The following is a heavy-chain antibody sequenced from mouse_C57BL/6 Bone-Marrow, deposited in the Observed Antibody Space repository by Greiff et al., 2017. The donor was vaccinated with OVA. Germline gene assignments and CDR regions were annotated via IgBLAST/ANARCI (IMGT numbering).Heavy chain of an antibody. V-gene: IGHV5-15*04. CDR3: ARMGDYGSPFGYFDV. CDR1: GFTFSDYG. J-gene: IGHJ1*03. D-gene: IGHD1-1*01. Sequence: EVKVEESGGGLVQPGGSLKLSCAASGFTFSDYGMAWVRQAPRKGPEWVAFISNLAYSIYYADTVTGRFTISRENAKNTLYLEMSSLRSEDTAMYYCARMGDYGSPFGYFDVWGTGTTVTVSS. CDR2: ISNLAYSI.